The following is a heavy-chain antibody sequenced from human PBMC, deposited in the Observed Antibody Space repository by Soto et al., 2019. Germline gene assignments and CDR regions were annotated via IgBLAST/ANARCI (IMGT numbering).Heavy chain of an antibody. CDR3: ARVPDGSSSGCYSYFDI. D-gene: IGHD2-2*01. Sequence: EVQLVESGGGLVQPGGSLRLSCAASGFTLSDYYMHWARQAPGKGLVWVSRISNDGSNTDYADSVKGRFTISRDNAKNTMHLQMNSLRAEDTAVYYCARVPDGSSSGCYSYFDIWGQGTLVTVSS. CDR1: GFTLSDYY. CDR2: ISNDGSNT. J-gene: IGHJ4*02. V-gene: IGHV3-74*01.